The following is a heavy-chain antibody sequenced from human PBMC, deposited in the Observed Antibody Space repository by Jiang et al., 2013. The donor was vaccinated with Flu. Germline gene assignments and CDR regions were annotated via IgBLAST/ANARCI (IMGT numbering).Heavy chain of an antibody. CDR3: ARNRGYTAMGYHDS. Sequence: ARLLKPSETLSLTCEVHGGSVSNDYWSWVRQSPEKGLEWIGEITQSGGTNYNPSVESRVTISVDTSKNHLSLRVTSMTAADTAVYYCARNRGYTAMGYHDSWGQGTLVTVSS. V-gene: IGHV4-34*01. CDR1: GGSVSNDY. CDR2: ITQSGGT. J-gene: IGHJ4*02. D-gene: IGHD5-18*01.